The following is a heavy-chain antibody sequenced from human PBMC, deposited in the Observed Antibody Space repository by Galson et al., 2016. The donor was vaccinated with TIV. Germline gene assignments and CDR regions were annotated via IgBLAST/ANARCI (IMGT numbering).Heavy chain of an antibody. CDR1: GYIFTAYY. Sequence: QSGAEVKKPGESLKISCKASGYIFTAYYMHWVRQAPGQGLEWLGWINPDSGGTHYAQKFQGRVTMTRDTSTNTAYMEVSRLRSDDTAVYYCARVMGSGTMDVWGQGTTVIVSS. J-gene: IGHJ6*02. CDR3: ARVMGSGTMDV. D-gene: IGHD3-10*01. V-gene: IGHV1-2*02. CDR2: INPDSGGT.